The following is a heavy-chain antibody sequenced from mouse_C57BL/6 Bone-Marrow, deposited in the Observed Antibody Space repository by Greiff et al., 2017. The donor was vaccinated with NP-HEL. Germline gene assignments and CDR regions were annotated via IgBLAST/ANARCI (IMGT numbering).Heavy chain of an antibody. V-gene: IGHV1-72*01. Sequence: QVQLQQPGAELVKPGASVKLSCKASGYTFTSYWMHWVKQGPGRGLEWIGRIDPTRGGTKYNEKFKSKATLTVDKPSSTAYMQLSSLTSEDSAVYYCARRDWFDYWGQGTTLTVSS. CDR1: GYTFTSYW. D-gene: IGHD4-1*01. CDR2: IDPTRGGT. CDR3: ARRDWFDY. J-gene: IGHJ2*01.